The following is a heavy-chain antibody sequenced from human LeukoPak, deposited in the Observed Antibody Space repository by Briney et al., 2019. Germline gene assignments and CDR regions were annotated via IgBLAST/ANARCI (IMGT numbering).Heavy chain of an antibody. CDR2: IYQSGST. CDR3: VRSDDFWSGYYGY. D-gene: IGHD3-3*01. Sequence: SETLSLTCTVSGYSSANGYQWAWIRQPPGKRLEWIGSIYQSGSTYDNLSLKSRVTISVDTSKNQFSLKLSSVTAADTAVYYCVRSDDFWSGYYGYWGQGTLVTVSS. V-gene: IGHV4-38-2*02. CDR1: GYSSANGYQ. J-gene: IGHJ4*02.